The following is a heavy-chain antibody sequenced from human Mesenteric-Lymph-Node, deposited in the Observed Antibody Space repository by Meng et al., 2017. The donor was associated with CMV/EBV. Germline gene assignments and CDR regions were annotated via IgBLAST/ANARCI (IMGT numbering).Heavy chain of an antibody. CDR3: ARHGFYDSDAFDI. V-gene: IGHV4-39*01. CDR1: GGSISSSSYY. CDR2: IYYSGST. J-gene: IGHJ3*02. Sequence: ESLKISCTVSGGSISSSSYYWGWIRQPPGKGLEWIGSIYYSGSTYYNPSLKSRVTISVDTSKNQFSLKLSSVTAADTAVYYCARHGFYDSDAFDIWGQGTMVTVSS. D-gene: IGHD3-9*01.